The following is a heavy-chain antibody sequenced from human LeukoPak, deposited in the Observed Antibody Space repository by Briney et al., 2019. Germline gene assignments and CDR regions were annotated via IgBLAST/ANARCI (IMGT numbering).Heavy chain of an antibody. CDR1: GSTFSDYY. J-gene: IGHJ4*02. CDR3: QQLTRGY. D-gene: IGHD1-1*01. Sequence: ASVKVSCKASGSTFSDYYLHWVRQAPRQGLEWMGSINPKSGATTYAQKFQGRVTMTRDTSIITAYLELSRLTSDDTAVYYCQQLTRGYWGQGTLVTVSS. V-gene: IGHV1-2*02. CDR2: INPKSGAT.